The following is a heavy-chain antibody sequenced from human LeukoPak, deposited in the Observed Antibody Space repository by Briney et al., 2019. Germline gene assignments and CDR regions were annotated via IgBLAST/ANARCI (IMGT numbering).Heavy chain of an antibody. Sequence: SVKVSCKASGGTFSSYAISWVRQAPGQGLEWMGGIIPIFGTANYAQKFQGRVTITADESTSTAYMELSSLRSEDTAVYYCARAEDVLRYFDWLPADYWGQGTLVTVSS. CDR3: ARAEDVLRYFDWLPADY. J-gene: IGHJ4*02. V-gene: IGHV1-69*01. CDR2: IIPIFGTA. CDR1: GGTFSSYA. D-gene: IGHD3-9*01.